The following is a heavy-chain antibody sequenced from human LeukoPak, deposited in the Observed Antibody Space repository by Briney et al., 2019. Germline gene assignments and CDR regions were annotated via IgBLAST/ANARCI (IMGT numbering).Heavy chain of an antibody. CDR3: ARDRTTLYYYDSSGPPGGMDV. CDR1: GGSISSYY. CDR2: IYYSGST. V-gene: IGHV4-59*01. J-gene: IGHJ6*02. D-gene: IGHD3-22*01. Sequence: SETLSLTCTVSGGSISSYYWSWIRQPPGKGLEWIGYIYYSGSTNYNPSLKSRVTISVDTSKNQFSLKLSSVTAADTAVYYCARDRTTLYYYDSSGPPGGMDVWGQGTTVTVSS.